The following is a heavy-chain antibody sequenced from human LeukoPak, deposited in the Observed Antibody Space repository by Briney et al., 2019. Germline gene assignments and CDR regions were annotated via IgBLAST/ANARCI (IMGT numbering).Heavy chain of an antibody. J-gene: IGHJ4*02. CDR2: IKQDGSEK. CDR1: GFTFSSYW. D-gene: IGHD6-13*01. CDR3: ARGLSSSWYWGVYFDY. V-gene: IGHV3-7*05. Sequence: GGSLRLSCAASGFTFSSYWMSWVCQAPGKGLEWVANIKQDGSEKYYVDSVKGRFTISRDNAKNSLYLQMNSLRAEDTAVYYCARGLSSSWYWGVYFDYWGQGTLVTVSS.